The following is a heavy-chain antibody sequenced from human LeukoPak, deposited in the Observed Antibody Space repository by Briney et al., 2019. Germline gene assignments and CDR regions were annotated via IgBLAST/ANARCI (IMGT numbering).Heavy chain of an antibody. CDR3: ARDPSNTSRRNPYFDY. CDR2: ISTYNGDT. Sequence: GASVKVSCKASGYTFTRYAITWVRQAPGQGLEWMGWISTYNGDTNYAQNLQGRVTLTTDTSTATAYMELRSLRSDDTAVYYCARDPSNTSRRNPYFDYWGQGTLVTVSS. V-gene: IGHV1-18*01. CDR1: GYTFTRYA. J-gene: IGHJ4*02. D-gene: IGHD1-14*01.